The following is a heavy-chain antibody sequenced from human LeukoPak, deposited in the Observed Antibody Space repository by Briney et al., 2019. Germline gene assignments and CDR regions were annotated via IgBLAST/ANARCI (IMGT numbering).Heavy chain of an antibody. CDR2: IIPILGIA. CDR1: GGTFSSYA. V-gene: IGHV1-69*04. CDR3: ARERGYDSSGYYDY. J-gene: IGHJ4*02. D-gene: IGHD3-22*01. Sequence: SVKVSCKASGGTFSSYAISWVRQAPGQGLEWMGRIIPILGIANYAQKFQGRITITADKSTSTAYMELSSLRSEDTAVYYCARERGYDSSGYYDYWGQGTLVTVSS.